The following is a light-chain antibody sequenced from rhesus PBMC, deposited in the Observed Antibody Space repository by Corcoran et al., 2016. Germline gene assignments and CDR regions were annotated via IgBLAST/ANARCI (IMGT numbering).Light chain of an antibody. CDR1: QGISSW. CDR2: KAS. Sequence: DIQMTQSPSSLSASVGDRVTITCRASQGISSWLAWYQQKPGKAPKLMSNKASSLQSGAPPRFSGRGSGTDFTLTIRSLQPEDFATYYCQQYNSAPYSFGQGAKVEIK. V-gene: IGKV1-21*01. CDR3: QQYNSAPYS. J-gene: IGKJ2*01.